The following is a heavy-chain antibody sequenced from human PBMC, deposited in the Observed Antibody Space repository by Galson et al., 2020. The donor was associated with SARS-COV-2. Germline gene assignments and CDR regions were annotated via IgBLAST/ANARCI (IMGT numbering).Heavy chain of an antibody. V-gene: IGHV1-24*01. CDR3: ATSSAVVVANWFDP. D-gene: IGHD3-22*01. Sequence: ASVKVSCKVSGYTLTELSMHWVRQAPGKGLEWMGGFDPEDGETIYAQKFQGRVTMTEDTSTDTAYMELSSLRSEDTAVYYCATSSAVVVANWFDPGGQGTLVTVSS. CDR2: FDPEDGET. J-gene: IGHJ5*02. CDR1: GYTLTELS.